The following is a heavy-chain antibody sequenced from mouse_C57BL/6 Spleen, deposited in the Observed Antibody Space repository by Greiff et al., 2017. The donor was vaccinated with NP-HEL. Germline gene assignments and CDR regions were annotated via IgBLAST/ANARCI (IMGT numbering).Heavy chain of an antibody. CDR2: IYPGDGDT. CDR3: ARSFTTGYYAMDY. J-gene: IGHJ4*01. CDR1: GYAFSSYW. Sequence: QVQLQQSGAELVKPGASVKISCKASGYAFSSYWMNWVKQRPGKGLEWIGQIYPGDGDTNYNGKFKGKATLTADKSSSTAYMQLSSLTSEDSAVYFCARSFTTGYYAMDYWGQGTSVTVSS. V-gene: IGHV1-80*01. D-gene: IGHD1-1*01.